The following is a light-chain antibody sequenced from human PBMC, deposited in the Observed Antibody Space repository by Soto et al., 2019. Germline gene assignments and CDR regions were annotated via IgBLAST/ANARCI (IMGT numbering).Light chain of an antibody. CDR3: QQYNQWPLT. V-gene: IGKV3-15*01. Sequence: ETVMTQSPATLSVSRGERATLSCRAGQSVNSYLAWYQQKPGQAPRLLIRGASARATGIPARFSGSGSGTEFTLTISSLQSEDFAVYYCQQYNQWPLTFGGGTKVDIK. J-gene: IGKJ4*01. CDR2: GAS. CDR1: QSVNSY.